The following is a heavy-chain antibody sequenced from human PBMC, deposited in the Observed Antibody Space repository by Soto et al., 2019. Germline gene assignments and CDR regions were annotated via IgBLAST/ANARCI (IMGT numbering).Heavy chain of an antibody. J-gene: IGHJ6*02. CDR2: INSDGSST. D-gene: IGHD3-3*01. Sequence: EVQLVESGGGLVQPGGSLRLSCAASGFTFSSYWMHWVRQAPGKGLVWVSRINSDGSSTSYADSVKGRFTISRDNAKNTLYLQMNSLRAEDTAVYYCARDGYDFWSGYYRHYYYGMDDWGQGTTVTVSS. V-gene: IGHV3-74*01. CDR1: GFTFSSYW. CDR3: ARDGYDFWSGYYRHYYYGMDD.